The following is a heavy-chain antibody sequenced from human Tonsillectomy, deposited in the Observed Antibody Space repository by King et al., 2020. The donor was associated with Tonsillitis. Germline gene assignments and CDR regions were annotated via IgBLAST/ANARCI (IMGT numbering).Heavy chain of an antibody. CDR3: AGTMMRIVGATDCSSYDGMDV. Sequence: VQLVESGGGLVQPGGSLRLSCAASGFTFSSNYMSWVRQAPGKGLEWVSVIYSGGSTYYADSVKGRFTISRDNSKNTLYLQMNSLRAEDTAAYYCAGTMMRIVGATDCSSYDGMDVWGQGTTATVSS. D-gene: IGHD1-26*01. J-gene: IGHJ6*02. CDR2: IYSGGST. V-gene: IGHV3-66*01. CDR1: GFTFSSNY.